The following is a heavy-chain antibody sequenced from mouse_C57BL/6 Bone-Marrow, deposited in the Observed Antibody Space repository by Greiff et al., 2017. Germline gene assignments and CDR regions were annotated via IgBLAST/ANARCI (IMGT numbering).Heavy chain of an antibody. D-gene: IGHD2-4*01. Sequence: VQLQESGPGLVAPSQSLSITCTVSGFSLTSYGVHWVRQPPGKGLEWLVVIWSDGSTTYNSALKSRLSISKDNSKSQVFLKMNSLQTDDTAMYYCARHEDYDYEGAWFAYWGQGTLVTVSA. J-gene: IGHJ3*01. V-gene: IGHV2-6-1*01. CDR1: GFSLTSYG. CDR3: ARHEDYDYEGAWFAY. CDR2: IWSDGST.